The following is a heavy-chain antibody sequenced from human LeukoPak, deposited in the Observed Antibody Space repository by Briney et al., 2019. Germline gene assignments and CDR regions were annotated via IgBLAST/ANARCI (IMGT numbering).Heavy chain of an antibody. V-gene: IGHV3-23*01. CDR3: ARILWFRGRTFDY. D-gene: IGHD3-10*01. J-gene: IGHJ4*02. CDR2: ISGSGGST. CDR1: GFTFSSYA. Sequence: PGGSLRLSCAASGFTFSSYAMSWVRQAPGEGLEWVSAISGSGGSTYYADSVKGRFTISRDNSKNTLYLQMNSLRAEDTAVYYCARILWFRGRTFDYWGQGTLVTVSS.